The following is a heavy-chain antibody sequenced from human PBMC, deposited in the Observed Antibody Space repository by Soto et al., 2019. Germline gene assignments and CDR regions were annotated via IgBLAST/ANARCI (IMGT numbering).Heavy chain of an antibody. Sequence: GGSLRLSCAASGFTFSNYAISWVRQPPGKGLEWVSAISGSGDFTYYADSVKGRFTISRDNSKDTLYLQMDSLRADDTAVYYCAKGANYYGIFDYWGQGTLVTVSS. CDR1: GFTFSNYA. CDR2: ISGSGDFT. V-gene: IGHV3-23*01. D-gene: IGHD3-22*01. CDR3: AKGANYYGIFDY. J-gene: IGHJ4*02.